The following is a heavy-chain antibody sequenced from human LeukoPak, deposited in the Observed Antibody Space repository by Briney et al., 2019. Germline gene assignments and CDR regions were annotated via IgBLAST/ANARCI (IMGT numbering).Heavy chain of an antibody. D-gene: IGHD6-13*01. V-gene: IGHV4-4*07. J-gene: IGHJ4*02. CDR3: ARAYSISWYYFDY. CDR2: IYSTGSP. Sequence: SETLSLTCTVSGGSISHYYWSWIRQPAGKGLEWIGHIYSTGSPNNNPSLKSRVTISLAKSKNQFSLKLTSVTAADTAVYYCARAYSISWYYFDYWGQGTLVTVSS. CDR1: GGSISHYY.